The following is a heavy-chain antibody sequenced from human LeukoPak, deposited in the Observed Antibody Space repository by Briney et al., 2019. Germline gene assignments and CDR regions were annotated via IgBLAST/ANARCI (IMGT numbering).Heavy chain of an antibody. CDR3: ARGGAFCSITTCHEFDH. Sequence: ASVKVSCKTSVYTFTVSYLHWVRQVPGQGLEWMGWTNPSTGGTKSAQQFEGRVTMTRDTSNTTGYLELRSLRLDDTATYYCARGGAFCSITTCHEFDHWGQGTLVIVSS. J-gene: IGHJ4*02. V-gene: IGHV1-2*02. D-gene: IGHD2-2*01. CDR1: VYTFTVSY. CDR2: TNPSTGGT.